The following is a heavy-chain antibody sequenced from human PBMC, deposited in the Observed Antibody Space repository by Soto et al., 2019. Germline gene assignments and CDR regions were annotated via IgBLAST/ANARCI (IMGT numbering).Heavy chain of an antibody. V-gene: IGHV3-30*18. Sequence: GGSLRLSCAASGFTFSSYGMHWVRQAPGKGLEWVAVISYDGSNKYYADSVKGRFTISRDNSKNTLYLQMNSLRAEDTAVYYCAKSVVAAGRSHFDYWGQGTLVTVSS. CDR2: ISYDGSNK. CDR3: AKSVVAAGRSHFDY. D-gene: IGHD6-13*01. CDR1: GFTFSSYG. J-gene: IGHJ4*02.